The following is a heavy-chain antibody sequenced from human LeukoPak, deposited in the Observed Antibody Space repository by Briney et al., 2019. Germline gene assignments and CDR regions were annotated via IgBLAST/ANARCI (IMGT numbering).Heavy chain of an antibody. CDR1: GFTFSSYS. J-gene: IGHJ6*02. CDR3: ARDGLLWFGEFSPG. D-gene: IGHD3-10*01. Sequence: PGGSLRLSCAASGFTFSSYSMNWVRQAPGKGLEWVSYISSSSSTIYYADSVKGRFTISRDNAKNSLYLQMNSLRAEDTAVYYCARDGLLWFGEFSPGWGQGTTVTVSS. CDR2: ISSSSSTI. V-gene: IGHV3-48*04.